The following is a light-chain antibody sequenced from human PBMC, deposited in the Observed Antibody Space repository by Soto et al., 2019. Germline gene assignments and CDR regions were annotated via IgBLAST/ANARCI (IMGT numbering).Light chain of an antibody. CDR3: QQSYSTPQA. CDR1: QSISSY. CDR2: AAS. Sequence: DIQMTQSPSSLSASVGDIVTITLRASQSISSYLNWYQQKPGKAPKLLIYAASSLQSGVPSRFSGSGSGTDFTLTISSLQPEDFATYYCQQSYSTPQAFGQGTKVDIK. J-gene: IGKJ1*01. V-gene: IGKV1-39*01.